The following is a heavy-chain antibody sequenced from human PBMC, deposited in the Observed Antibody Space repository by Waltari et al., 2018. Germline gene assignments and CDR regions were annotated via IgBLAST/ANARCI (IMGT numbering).Heavy chain of an antibody. Sequence: QVQLHQWGAGLLKPSETLSLTCAVYGGSFSGYYWSWIRQPPGKGLEWIGEINHSGSTNYNPSLKSRVTISVDTSKNQFSLKLSAVTAADTAVYYCARGRDIVVVVAAYFDYWGQGTLVTVSS. CDR1: GGSFSGYY. V-gene: IGHV4-34*01. J-gene: IGHJ4*02. D-gene: IGHD2-15*01. CDR3: ARGRDIVVVVAAYFDY. CDR2: INHSGST.